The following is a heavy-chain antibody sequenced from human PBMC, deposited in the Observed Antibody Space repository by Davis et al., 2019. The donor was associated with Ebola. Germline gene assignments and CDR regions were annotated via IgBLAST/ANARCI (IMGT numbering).Heavy chain of an antibody. CDR2: ISGSGVDT. Sequence: GESLKISCAASAFTFNNYAMTWVRQAPGKGLEWVSSISGSGVDTYYANSVKGRFTISRDKSKNTLYLQMNSLRAEDTAVYYCAKNLGSYYNAPEYYYGMDVWGRGTTVTVSS. V-gene: IGHV3-23*01. J-gene: IGHJ6*02. CDR1: AFTFNNYA. D-gene: IGHD3-10*01. CDR3: AKNLGSYYNAPEYYYGMDV.